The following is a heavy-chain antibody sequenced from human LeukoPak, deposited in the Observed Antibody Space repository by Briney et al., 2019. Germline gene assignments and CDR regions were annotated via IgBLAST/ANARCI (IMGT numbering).Heavy chain of an antibody. CDR2: INTNTGNP. CDR1: GYTFTSYA. J-gene: IGHJ6*03. V-gene: IGHV7-4-1*02. D-gene: IGHD6-13*01. CDR3: AREGIAAAGPDTYSYYSYMDV. Sequence: ASVKVSCKASGYTFTSYAMNWVRQAPGQGLEWMGWINTNTGNPTYAQGFTGRFVFSLDTSVSTAYLQISSLKAEDTAVYYCAREGIAAAGPDTYSYYSYMDVWGKGTTVTVSS.